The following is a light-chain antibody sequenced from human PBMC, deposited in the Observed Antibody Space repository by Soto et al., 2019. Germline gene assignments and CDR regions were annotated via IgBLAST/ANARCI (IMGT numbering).Light chain of an antibody. CDR3: QQYGSSAWG. V-gene: IGKV3-20*01. J-gene: IGKJ1*01. CDR1: QRVSSSF. CDR2: GAS. Sequence: EIVLTQSPGTLSLSPGERATLSCRASQRVSSSFLAWYQQKPGQAPRLLIYGASSRATGIPDRFSGSGSGTDFTLTISRLEPEDFAVYYCQQYGSSAWGFGQGTKVEIK.